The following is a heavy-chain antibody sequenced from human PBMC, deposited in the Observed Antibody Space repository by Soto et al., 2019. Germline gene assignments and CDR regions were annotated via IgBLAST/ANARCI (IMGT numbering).Heavy chain of an antibody. Sequence: GGSLRLSCAASGFTFGNSWMSWVRQAPGKGLEWVAHVTPDGSQQFYVDSVEGRFTISRDNANNSLYLQLNSLRAEDTALYYCARDRFYGALDYWGQGTLVTVSS. CDR1: GFTFGNSW. V-gene: IGHV3-7*01. J-gene: IGHJ4*02. CDR2: VTPDGSQQ. CDR3: ARDRFYGALDY. D-gene: IGHD3-10*01.